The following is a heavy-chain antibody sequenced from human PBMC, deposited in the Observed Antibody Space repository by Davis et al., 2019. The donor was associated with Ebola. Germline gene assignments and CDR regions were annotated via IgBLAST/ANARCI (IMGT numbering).Heavy chain of an antibody. V-gene: IGHV3-23*01. J-gene: IGHJ4*02. CDR2: ISGSGGST. CDR3: TRHADSGYDED. D-gene: IGHD5-12*01. CDR1: GFTFSSYA. Sequence: GESLKISCAASGFTFSSYAMSWVRQAPGKGLEWVSAISGSGGSTYYADSVKGRFTISRDDSKNTAYLQMNSLKTEDTAVYYCTRHADSGYDEDWGQGTLVTVSS.